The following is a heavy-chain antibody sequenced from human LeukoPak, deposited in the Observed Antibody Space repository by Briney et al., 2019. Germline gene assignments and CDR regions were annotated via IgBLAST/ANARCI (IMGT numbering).Heavy chain of an antibody. CDR1: GGSFSGYY. V-gene: IGHV4-34*01. D-gene: IGHD3-22*01. Sequence: SETLSLTCAVYGGSFSGYYWSWIRQPPGKGLEWIGEINHSGSTNYNPSLKSQVTISVDTSKNQFSLKLSSVTAADTAVYYCARQTAVLTYYYMDVWGKGTTVTISS. CDR2: INHSGST. J-gene: IGHJ6*03. CDR3: ARQTAVLTYYYMDV.